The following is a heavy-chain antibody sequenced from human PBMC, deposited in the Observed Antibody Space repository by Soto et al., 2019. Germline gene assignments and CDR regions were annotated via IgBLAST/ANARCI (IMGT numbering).Heavy chain of an antibody. CDR3: ARGINDGDSSRWFDP. V-gene: IGHV1-8*01. CDR1: GYTFTSYE. CDR2: MNPNSGNT. Sequence: QVQLVQSGAEVKKPGASVKVSCKASGYTFTSYEINWVRQATGQGLEYLGWMNPNSGNTGYVKKFQGRVTMTSDTSTSTAYMELSSIQSADTAVYYCARGINDGDSSRWFDPWGPGTLVTVSS. D-gene: IGHD4-17*01. J-gene: IGHJ5*02.